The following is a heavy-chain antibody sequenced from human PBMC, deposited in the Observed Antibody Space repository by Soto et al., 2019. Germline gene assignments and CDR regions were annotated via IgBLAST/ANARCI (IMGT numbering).Heavy chain of an antibody. Sequence: GDSLQVSCTSSGYTFITSYYTHWVRQAPGQGLEWMGIINPTGTMTKYSERFQGRLTMTRDTSTSTDYMELSTLTSEDTAVYFCARVTGYANGASDFWGQGPVVT. CDR2: INPTGTMT. D-gene: IGHD2-8*01. J-gene: IGHJ3*01. CDR3: ARVTGYANGASDF. V-gene: IGHV1-46*01. CDR1: GYTFITSYY.